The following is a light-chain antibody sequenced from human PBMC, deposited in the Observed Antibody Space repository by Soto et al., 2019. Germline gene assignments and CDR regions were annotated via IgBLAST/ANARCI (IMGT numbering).Light chain of an antibody. J-gene: IGLJ2*01. CDR1: SSNVGNYNV. CDR3: CSYTRSDTLL. Sequence: QSALTQPASVSGSPGQSITISCIGTSSNVGNYNVVSWYQHHPGKAPRLIISEVSNRPSGIPSRFSGSKSGNTASLTISGLRAEDEADYYCCSYTRSDTLLFGGGTKLTVL. CDR2: EVS. V-gene: IGLV2-23*02.